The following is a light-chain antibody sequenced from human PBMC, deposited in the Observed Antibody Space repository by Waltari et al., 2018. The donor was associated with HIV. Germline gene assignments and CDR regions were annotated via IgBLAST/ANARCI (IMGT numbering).Light chain of an antibody. CDR2: QDP. V-gene: IGLV3-1*01. J-gene: IGLJ2*01. CDR1: NLGDKY. Sequence: SYELTQPPSVSVSPGQTASITCSGDNLGDKYACWYQQRPGQSPVLVIYQDPKRPSGIPERFSGSNSGNTATLTISGTQAMDEDDYYCQAWDSSTAQFGGGTKLTVL. CDR3: QAWDSSTAQ.